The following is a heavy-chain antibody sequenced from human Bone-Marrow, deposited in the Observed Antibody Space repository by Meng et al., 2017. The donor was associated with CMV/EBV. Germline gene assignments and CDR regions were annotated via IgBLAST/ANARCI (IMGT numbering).Heavy chain of an antibody. CDR3: AKDLFNSRGVDY. J-gene: IGHJ4*02. CDR1: GITFSSQG. D-gene: IGHD6-19*01. V-gene: IGHV3-33*06. CDR2: IWYDGSNK. Sequence: SGITFSSQGMQWVRQAPGKGLEWVAVIWYDGSNKYYADSVKGRFTISRDNSKNTLYLQMNSLRAEDTAVYYCAKDLFNSRGVDYWGQGTLVPVSS.